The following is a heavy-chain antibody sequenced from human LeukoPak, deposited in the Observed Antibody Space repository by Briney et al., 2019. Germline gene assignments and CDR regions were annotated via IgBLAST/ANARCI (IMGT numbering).Heavy chain of an antibody. CDR1: GGSFSGYY. Sequence: PSETLSLTCAVYGGSFSGYYWSWIRQPPGKGLEWIGEINHSGSTNYNPSLKSRVSISVDSSKNQFSLKVSSVTAADTAVYYCARLASSGWSHCDYWGQGTLVTVSS. CDR2: INHSGST. V-gene: IGHV4-34*01. D-gene: IGHD6-19*01. CDR3: ARLASSGWSHCDY. J-gene: IGHJ4*02.